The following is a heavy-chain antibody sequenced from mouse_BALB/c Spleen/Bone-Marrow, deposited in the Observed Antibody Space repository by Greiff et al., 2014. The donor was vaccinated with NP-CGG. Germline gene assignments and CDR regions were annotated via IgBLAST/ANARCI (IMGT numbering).Heavy chain of an antibody. V-gene: IGHV1-14*01. CDR3: ARRGRIAEALGY. Sequence: EVKLMESGPELVKPGASVKMSCKASGYTFTSYVMHWVKQKPGQGLEWIGYINPYNDGTKYNEKFKGKATLTSDKSSSTAYTELSSLTSEDSAVYYCARRGRIAEALGYWGQGTTLTVSS. J-gene: IGHJ2*01. CDR2: INPYNDGT. CDR1: GYTFTSYV. D-gene: IGHD6-1*01.